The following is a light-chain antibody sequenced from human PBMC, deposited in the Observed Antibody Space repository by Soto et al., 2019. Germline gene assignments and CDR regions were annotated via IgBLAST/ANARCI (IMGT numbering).Light chain of an antibody. CDR1: SSDVGSYNL. Sequence: QSVLTQPASVSGSPGKSITISCTGTSSDVGSYNLVSWYQQHPGKAPKLMIYEGSKRPSGISKRFSGSKSGNTASLTISGLQAEGEAEYYCCSYADSSRIYVFGSGTKVTVL. CDR3: CSYADSSRIYV. J-gene: IGLJ1*01. CDR2: EGS. V-gene: IGLV2-23*01.